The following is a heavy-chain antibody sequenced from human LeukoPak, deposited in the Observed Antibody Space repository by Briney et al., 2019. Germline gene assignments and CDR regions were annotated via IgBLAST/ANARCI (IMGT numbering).Heavy chain of an antibody. Sequence: PSETLSLTCTVSGGSISSGDYYWSWLRQPPGKGLEWIGYIYYSGSTYYNPSLKSRVTISVDTSKNQFSLQLSSVTAADTAVYYCASVRMRGYSGYGDYWGQGTLVTVSS. CDR1: GGSISSGDYY. D-gene: IGHD5-12*01. J-gene: IGHJ4*02. V-gene: IGHV4-30-4*01. CDR3: ASVRMRGYSGYGDY. CDR2: IYYSGST.